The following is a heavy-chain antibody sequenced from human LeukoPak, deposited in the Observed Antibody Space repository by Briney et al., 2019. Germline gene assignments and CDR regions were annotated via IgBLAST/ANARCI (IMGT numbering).Heavy chain of an antibody. CDR1: GGTFSSYA. CDR3: AKDSTNFRNWFDP. Sequence: ASVKVSCKASGGTFSSYAISWVRQAPGQGLEWMGGIIPIFGTANCAQKFQGRVTITTDESTSTAYMELSSLRSEDTAVYYCAKDSTNFRNWFDPWGQGTLVTVSS. CDR2: IIPIFGTA. D-gene: IGHD2/OR15-2a*01. V-gene: IGHV1-69*05. J-gene: IGHJ5*02.